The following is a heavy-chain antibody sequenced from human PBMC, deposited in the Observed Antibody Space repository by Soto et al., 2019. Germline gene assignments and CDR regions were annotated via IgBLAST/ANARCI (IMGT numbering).Heavy chain of an antibody. CDR1: GFTFSSYA. CDR2: ISYDGSNK. J-gene: IGHJ6*02. V-gene: IGHV3-30-3*01. D-gene: IGHD6-13*01. Sequence: QVQLVESGGGVVQPGRSLRLSCAASGFTFSSYAMHWVRQAPGKGLEWVAVISYDGSNKYYADSVKGRFTISRDNSKNTLYLQMNSLRAEDTAVYYCASDLGPAAGTLGMDVWGQGTTVTVSS. CDR3: ASDLGPAAGTLGMDV.